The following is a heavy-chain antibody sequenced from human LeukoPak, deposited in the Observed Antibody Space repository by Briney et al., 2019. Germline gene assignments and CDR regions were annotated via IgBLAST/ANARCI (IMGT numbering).Heavy chain of an antibody. J-gene: IGHJ4*02. Sequence: GGSLRLSCAASEFTFSSYNLNWVRQAPGKGLEWVSSISSSSSIVYYADSVKGRFTISRDNAKNSLYLQMNSLRAEDTAVYYCAKSPRYDSSGLVDYWGQGTLVTVSS. CDR3: AKSPRYDSSGLVDY. CDR1: EFTFSSYN. V-gene: IGHV3-48*01. CDR2: ISSSSSIV. D-gene: IGHD3-22*01.